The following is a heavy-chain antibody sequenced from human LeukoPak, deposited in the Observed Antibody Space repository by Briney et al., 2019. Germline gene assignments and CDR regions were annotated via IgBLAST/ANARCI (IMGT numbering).Heavy chain of an antibody. V-gene: IGHV4-59*05. D-gene: IGHD3-22*01. Sequence: PSETLSLTCTVSGGSISNYYWSWIRQSPGKGLEWIGSIYYSGSTYYNPSLKSRVTISVDTSKNQFSLKLSSVTAADTAVYYCARATYYYDSSGYWRVEGKYYFDYWVQGTLVTVSS. CDR2: IYYSGST. CDR3: ARATYYYDSSGYWRVEGKYYFDY. J-gene: IGHJ4*02. CDR1: GGSISNYY.